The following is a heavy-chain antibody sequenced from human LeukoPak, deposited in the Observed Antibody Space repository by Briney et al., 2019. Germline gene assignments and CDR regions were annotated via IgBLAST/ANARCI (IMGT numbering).Heavy chain of an antibody. CDR3: ARDSADGRGVPDWYFDL. CDR1: GGSISRYY. CDR2: IYYSGST. Sequence: SETLSLTCTISGGSISRYYWSWIRQPPGKGLEWIGCIYYSGSTNYNPSLKSRVTISVDTSKNQFSLKLSSVTAADTAVYYCARDSADGRGVPDWYFDLWGRGTLVTVSS. V-gene: IGHV4-59*01. D-gene: IGHD3-10*01. J-gene: IGHJ2*01.